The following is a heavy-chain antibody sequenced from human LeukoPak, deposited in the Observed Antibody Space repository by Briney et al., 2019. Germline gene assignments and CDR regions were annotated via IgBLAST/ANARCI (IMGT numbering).Heavy chain of an antibody. Sequence: ASVKVSCKASGGTFSSYAISWVRQAPGQGPEWMGRIIPILGIANYAQKFQGRVTITADKSTSTAYMELSSLRSEDTAVYYCARDVGARTYYYDSSGYYYGPWGQGTLVTVSS. CDR1: GGTFSSYA. V-gene: IGHV1-69*04. CDR2: IIPILGIA. D-gene: IGHD3-22*01. CDR3: ARDVGARTYYYDSSGYYYGP. J-gene: IGHJ5*02.